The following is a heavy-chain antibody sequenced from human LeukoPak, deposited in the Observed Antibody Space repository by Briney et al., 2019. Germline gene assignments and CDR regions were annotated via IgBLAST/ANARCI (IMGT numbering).Heavy chain of an antibody. Sequence: PSETLSLTCTVSGGSISSSSYYWGWIRQPPVKGLEWIGSIYYSGSTYYNPSLKSRVTISVDTSKNQFSLKLSSVTAADTAVYYSVARLDYYDSSGYPPWGQGTLVTVSS. CDR3: VARLDYYDSSGYPP. CDR2: IYYSGST. D-gene: IGHD3-22*01. CDR1: GGSISSSSYY. J-gene: IGHJ5*02. V-gene: IGHV4-39*01.